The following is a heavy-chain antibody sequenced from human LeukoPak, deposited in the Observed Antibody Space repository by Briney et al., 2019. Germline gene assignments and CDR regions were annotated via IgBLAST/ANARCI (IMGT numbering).Heavy chain of an antibody. CDR3: TTDPISVTPDY. CDR1: GFTFSNAW. J-gene: IGHJ4*02. D-gene: IGHD4-11*01. V-gene: IGHV3-15*01. Sequence: GGSLRLSCAAPGFTFSNAWMSWVRQAPGKGLEWVGRIKSKTDGGTTDYAAPVKGRFTISRDDSEDTLYLQMNSLKTEDTAVYYCTTDPISVTPDYWGQGTLVTVSS. CDR2: IKSKTDGGTT.